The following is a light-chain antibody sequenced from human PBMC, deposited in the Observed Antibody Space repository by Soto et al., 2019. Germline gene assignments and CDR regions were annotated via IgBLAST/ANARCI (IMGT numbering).Light chain of an antibody. CDR2: EVN. J-gene: IGLJ3*02. Sequence: QSALTQPASLSGSPGQSITISCTGSNTDVGNYDYVSWYQQHPGKAPKLIIYEVNNRPSGFSDRFSGSKSGNTASLTISGLRAEDEADYYCGSYTSSTTWVFGGGTKVTVL. CDR1: NTDVGNYDY. V-gene: IGLV2-14*01. CDR3: GSYTSSTTWV.